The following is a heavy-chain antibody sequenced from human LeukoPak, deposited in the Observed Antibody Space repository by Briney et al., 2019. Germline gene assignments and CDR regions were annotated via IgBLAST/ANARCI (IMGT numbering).Heavy chain of an antibody. J-gene: IGHJ3*02. V-gene: IGHV3-9*01. Sequence: GGSLRVSCAASGFTFDDYAMHWVRQAPGKGLEWVSGISWNSGSIGYADSVKGRFTISRDNAKNSLYLQMNSLRAEDTALYYCAKVSSSWYHFGAFDIWGQGTMVTVSS. D-gene: IGHD6-13*01. CDR2: ISWNSGSI. CDR3: AKVSSSWYHFGAFDI. CDR1: GFTFDDYA.